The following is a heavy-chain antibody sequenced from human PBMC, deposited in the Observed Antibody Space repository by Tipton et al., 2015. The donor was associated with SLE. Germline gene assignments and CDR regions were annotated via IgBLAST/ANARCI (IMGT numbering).Heavy chain of an antibody. J-gene: IGHJ3*01. V-gene: IGHV6-1*01. CDR3: ARFTGKDVFDF. D-gene: IGHD1-14*01. CDR1: GDSVSSNSGT. Sequence: GLVKPSQTLSLTCAISGDSVSSNSGTWNWIRQSPSRGLEWLGRTYYRSKWYNDYAESVRRRITIKPDTSTNQFSLQLTSVTPQDTAVYYCARFTGKDVFDFWGQGTTVTVSS. CDR2: TYYRSKWYN.